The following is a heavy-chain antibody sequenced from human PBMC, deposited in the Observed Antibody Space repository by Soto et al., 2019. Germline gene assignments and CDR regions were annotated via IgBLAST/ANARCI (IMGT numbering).Heavy chain of an antibody. J-gene: IGHJ4*02. V-gene: IGHV3-48*02. D-gene: IGHD5-12*01. CDR2: ISTTSDTI. Sequence: GGSLRLSCAASGFTFSNYNINWVRQAPGKGLEWVSFISTTSDTIYYADSVKGRFTISRDNAKNSLYLQMNSLRDEDTAVYYCATSVGASDYDFYWGQGTLVTVSS. CDR3: ATSVGASDYDFY. CDR1: GFTFSNYN.